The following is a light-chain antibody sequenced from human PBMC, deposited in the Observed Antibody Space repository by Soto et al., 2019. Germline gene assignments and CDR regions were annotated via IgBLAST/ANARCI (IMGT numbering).Light chain of an antibody. CDR2: GAS. CDR3: QQYNNWPLT. Sequence: EVGMTQSPATMSVSPGERATLSCRASQSVSTTLAWYHQKPGQAPRLLIYGASTRATGIPARFSGSGSETAFTLTISILQSEDGAVYSCQQYNNWPLTFGQGTRLEIK. V-gene: IGKV3-15*01. CDR1: QSVSTT. J-gene: IGKJ5*01.